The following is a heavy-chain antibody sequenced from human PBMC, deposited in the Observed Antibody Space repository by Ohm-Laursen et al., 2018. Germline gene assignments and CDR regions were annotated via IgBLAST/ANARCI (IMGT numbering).Heavy chain of an antibody. CDR3: ARLPPYYGDYLSSDWYFDL. CDR2: IIPIFGTA. CDR1: GGTFSSYA. Sequence: GSSVKVSCKASGGTFSSYAISWVRQAPGQGLEWMGGIIPIFGTANYAQKFQGRVTITADESTSTAYIELSSLRSEDTAVYYCARLPPYYGDYLSSDWYFDLWGRGTLVTVSS. J-gene: IGHJ2*01. D-gene: IGHD4-17*01. V-gene: IGHV1-69*01.